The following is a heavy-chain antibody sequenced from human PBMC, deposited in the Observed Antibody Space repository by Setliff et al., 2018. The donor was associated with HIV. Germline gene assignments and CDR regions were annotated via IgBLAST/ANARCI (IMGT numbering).Heavy chain of an antibody. CDR3: ATADYIYGRNVFDS. Sequence: SETLSLTCKVSGGSISYHYWSWIRQPPGKGLEWIANIYHTGRPFYNPSLQSRVTISVDTSKNQFSLKLTSVTAADTAVYYCATADYIYGRNVFDSWGQGTLVTVSS. D-gene: IGHD5-18*01. CDR2: IYHTGRP. V-gene: IGHV4-59*04. CDR1: GGSISYHY. J-gene: IGHJ4*02.